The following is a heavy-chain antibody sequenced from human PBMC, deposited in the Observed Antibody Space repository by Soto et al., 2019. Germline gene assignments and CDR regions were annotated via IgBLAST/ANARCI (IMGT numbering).Heavy chain of an antibody. CDR2: IIPIFGTA. J-gene: IGHJ6*02. CDR3: ARHEHSTTFYYYGMDV. Sequence: QVQLVQSVAEVKKPGSSVMVSCKASGGTFSSYAITWVRQAPGQGLESMGRIIPIFGTATYNQKFQGRVTIPADVTTSTAYRELSSLSSEDTAVYYCARHEHSTTFYYYGMDVWGQGTTVTGSS. CDR1: GGTFSSYA. D-gene: IGHD6-6*01. V-gene: IGHV1-69*01.